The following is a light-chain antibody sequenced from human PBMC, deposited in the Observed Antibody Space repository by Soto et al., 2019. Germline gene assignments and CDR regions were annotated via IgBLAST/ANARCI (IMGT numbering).Light chain of an antibody. CDR1: CSDIGAYNY. CDR3: SSFTTSYFYV. V-gene: IGLV2-14*01. Sequence: QSALTQPASVSGSPGQSSTISFTGSCSDIGAYNYVSWYQQHPGKAPKLLIHGVTRRPSGVSSRFSASKSAYTASLTISGLQAEDEANYYCSSFTTSYFYVFGPGTKVTVL. J-gene: IGLJ1*01. CDR2: GVT.